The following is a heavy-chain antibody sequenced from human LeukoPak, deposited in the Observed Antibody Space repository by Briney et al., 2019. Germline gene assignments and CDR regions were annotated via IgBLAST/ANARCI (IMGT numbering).Heavy chain of an antibody. J-gene: IGHJ4*02. CDR1: GGTFSSYA. CDR3: ARSPRYYYDSSGSLDY. CDR2: IIPIFGTA. D-gene: IGHD3-22*01. Sequence: ASVKVSCKASGGTFSSYAISWVRQAPGQGLEWMGRIIPIFGTANYAQKFQGGVTITTDESTSTAYMELSSLRSEDTAVYYCARSPRYYYDSSGSLDYWGQGTLVTVSS. V-gene: IGHV1-69*05.